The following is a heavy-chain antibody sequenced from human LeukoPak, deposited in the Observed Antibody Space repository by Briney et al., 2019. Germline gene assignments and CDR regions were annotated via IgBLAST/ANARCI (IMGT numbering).Heavy chain of an antibody. CDR1: GYTFTSYA. V-gene: IGHV7-4-1*02. CDR2: INTNTGNP. Sequence: ASVKVSCKASGYTFTSYAMNWVRRAPGQGLEWMGWINTNTGNPTYAQGFTGRFVFSLDTSVSTAYLQISSLKAEDTAVYYCARDFVRDSSGYFRLFHYYYYYMDVWGKGTTVTVSS. D-gene: IGHD3-22*01. J-gene: IGHJ6*03. CDR3: ARDFVRDSSGYFRLFHYYYYYMDV.